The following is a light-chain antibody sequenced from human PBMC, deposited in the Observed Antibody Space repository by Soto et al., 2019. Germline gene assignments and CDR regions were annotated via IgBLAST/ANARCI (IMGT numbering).Light chain of an antibody. Sequence: NFMLTQPHSVSESPGETVTISCTRSSGSIASKYVQWYQQRPGSSPILVIYDDNQRPSGVPDRVSGSIDSSSNSASLTISGLKTEDEADYYCQSYDSNNVVFGGGTKLTVL. CDR1: SGSIASKY. V-gene: IGLV6-57*01. J-gene: IGLJ2*01. CDR3: QSYDSNNVV. CDR2: DDN.